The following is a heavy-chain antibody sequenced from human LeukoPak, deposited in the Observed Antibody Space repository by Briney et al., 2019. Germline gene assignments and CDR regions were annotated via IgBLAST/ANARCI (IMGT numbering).Heavy chain of an antibody. CDR2: ISCSSSNI. V-gene: IGHV3-21*01. J-gene: IGHJ3*02. D-gene: IGHD6-19*01. CDR3: ARAECSSGWYCACDI. Sequence: AGGSLRLSCAASGFTFSSYSMNWVRQAPGKGLEWVASISCSSSNIYYADSVKGRFTISRDNAKNSLYLQMNSLRAEDTAVYYCARAECSSGWYCACDIWGQGTMVTVSS. CDR1: GFTFSSYS.